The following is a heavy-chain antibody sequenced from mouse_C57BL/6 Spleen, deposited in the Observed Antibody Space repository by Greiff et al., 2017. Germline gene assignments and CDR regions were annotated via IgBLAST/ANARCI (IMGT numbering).Heavy chain of an antibody. CDR3: ARQYSNYAMDY. D-gene: IGHD2-5*01. Sequence: QVQLKQPGAELVRPGSSVKLSCKASGYTFTSYWMDWVKQRPGQGLEWIGNIYPSDSETHYNQKFKDKATLTVDKSSSTAYMQLSSLTSEDSAVYYCARQYSNYAMDYWGQGTSVTVSS. J-gene: IGHJ4*01. CDR2: IYPSDSET. CDR1: GYTFTSYW. V-gene: IGHV1-61*01.